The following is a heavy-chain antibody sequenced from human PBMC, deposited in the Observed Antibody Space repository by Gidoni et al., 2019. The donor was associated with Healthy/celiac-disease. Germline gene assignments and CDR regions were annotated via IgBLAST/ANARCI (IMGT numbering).Heavy chain of an antibody. V-gene: IGHV3-9*01. CDR3: AKFGGRSLEWLHRGPDLYYFDY. CDR2: ISWNSGSI. J-gene: IGHJ4*02. D-gene: IGHD3-3*01. CDR1: GFTFDDYA. Sequence: GFTFDDYAMHWVRQAPGKGLEWVSGISWNSGSIGYADSVKGRFTISRDNAKNSLYLQMNSLRAEDTALYYCAKFGGRSLEWLHRGPDLYYFDYWGQGTLVTVSS.